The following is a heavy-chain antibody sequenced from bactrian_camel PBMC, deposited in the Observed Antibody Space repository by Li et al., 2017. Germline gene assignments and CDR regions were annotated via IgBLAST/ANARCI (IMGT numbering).Heavy chain of an antibody. CDR1: EYTFSSKC. V-gene: IGHV3-3*01. J-gene: IGHJ4*01. Sequence: HVQLVESGGGSVEAGGSLRLSCVAPEYTFSSKCAGWFRQVPGKEREGIAAICTGVGITYYDDSVKDRFTIQDNPEHAVDLQMNSLKPEDTAMYYCAAPLTQNSCCGVTCNQPYKYYYWGQGTQVTVS. CDR2: ICTGVGIT. CDR3: AAPLTQNSCCGVTCNQPYKYYY. D-gene: IGHD1*01.